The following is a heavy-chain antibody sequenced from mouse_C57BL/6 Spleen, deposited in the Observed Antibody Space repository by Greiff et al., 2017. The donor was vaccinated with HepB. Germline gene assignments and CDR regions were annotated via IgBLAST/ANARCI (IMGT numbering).Heavy chain of an antibody. CDR1: GYAFSSYW. CDR2: IYPGDGDT. D-gene: IGHD1-1*01. Sequence: QVHVKQSGAELVKPGASVKISCKASGYAFSSYWMNWVKQRPGKGLEWIGQIYPGDGDTNYNGKFKGKATLTADKSSSTAYMQLSSLTSEDSAVYFCAREEITTVVANFDYWGQGTTLTVSS. V-gene: IGHV1-80*01. CDR3: AREEITTVVANFDY. J-gene: IGHJ2*01.